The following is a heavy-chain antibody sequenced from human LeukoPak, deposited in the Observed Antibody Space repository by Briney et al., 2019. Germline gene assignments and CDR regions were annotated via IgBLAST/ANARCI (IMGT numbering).Heavy chain of an antibody. CDR2: INPYSGGT. CDR3: TSQDDYSNYGGVY. Sequence: ASVKVSCKASGYIFTGYYMHWVRQAPGQGLEWMGWINPYSGGTNYAEKFQGRVTMARDTSISTAYMELSRLNFDDTAVYYCTSQDDYSNYGGVYWGQGTLVTVSS. J-gene: IGHJ4*02. CDR1: GYIFTGYY. V-gene: IGHV1-2*02. D-gene: IGHD4-11*01.